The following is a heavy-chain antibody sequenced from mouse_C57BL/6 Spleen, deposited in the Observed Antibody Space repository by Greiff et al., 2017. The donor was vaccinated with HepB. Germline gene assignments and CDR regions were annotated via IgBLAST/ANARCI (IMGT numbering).Heavy chain of an antibody. J-gene: IGHJ2*01. CDR3: ARVLTGTNY. CDR1: GYTFTSYW. D-gene: IGHD4-1*01. V-gene: IGHV1-55*01. CDR2: IYPGSGST. Sequence: QVQLQQSGAELVKPGASVKMSCKASGYTFTSYWITWVKQRPGQGLEWIGDIYPGSGSTNYNEKFKSKATMTVDTSSSTAYMQLSSLTSEDSAVYYGARVLTGTNYWGQGTTLTVSS.